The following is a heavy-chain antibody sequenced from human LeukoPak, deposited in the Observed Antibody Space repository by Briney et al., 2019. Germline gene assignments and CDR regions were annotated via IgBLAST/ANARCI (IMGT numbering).Heavy chain of an antibody. CDR2: IHYTGST. J-gene: IGHJ6*03. D-gene: IGHD3-10*01. V-gene: IGHV4-59*01. CDR1: GGSISSYY. Sequence: SETLSLTCTVSGGSISSYYWSWIRQPPRKGLEWIGYIHYTGSTNYNPSLKSRVTISVDTSKNQFSLKLSSVTAADTAVYYCARVEEGYGSGRRENYYYYYMDVWGRGTTVTISS. CDR3: ARVEEGYGSGRRENYYYYYMDV.